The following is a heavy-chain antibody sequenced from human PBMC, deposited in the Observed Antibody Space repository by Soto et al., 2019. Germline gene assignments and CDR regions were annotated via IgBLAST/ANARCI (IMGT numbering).Heavy chain of an antibody. CDR3: ARDRAYPRYRGFWFDP. D-gene: IGHD1-1*01. Sequence: SETLSLTCTVSGGSISSYYWSWIRQPPGKGLEWIGYIYYSGSTNYNPSLKSRVTISVDTSKNQFSLKLSSVTAADTAVYYCARDRAYPRYRGFWFDPWGQGTLVTVSS. J-gene: IGHJ5*02. CDR2: IYYSGST. V-gene: IGHV4-59*01. CDR1: GGSISSYY.